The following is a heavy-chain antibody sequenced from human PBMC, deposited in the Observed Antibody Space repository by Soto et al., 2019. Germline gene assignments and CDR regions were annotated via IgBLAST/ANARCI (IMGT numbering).Heavy chain of an antibody. J-gene: IGHJ4*02. CDR2: INAGNGNT. CDR3: ARDLGVGAASDY. V-gene: IGHV1-3*01. CDR1: GYTFTSYA. Sequence: QVQLVQSGAEVKKPGASVKVSCKASGYTFTSYAMHWVRHAPGQRLEWMGWINAGNGNTKYSQKFQGRVTITRDTSASTAYMELSSLRSEDTAVYYCARDLGVGAASDYWGQGTLVTVSS. D-gene: IGHD1-26*01.